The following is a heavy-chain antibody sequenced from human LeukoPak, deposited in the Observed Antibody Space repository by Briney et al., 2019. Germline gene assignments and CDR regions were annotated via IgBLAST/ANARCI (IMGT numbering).Heavy chain of an antibody. CDR3: AKDYGDYGRFDP. D-gene: IGHD4-17*01. J-gene: IGHJ5*02. Sequence: GGSLRLSCAASGFTFSSYAMSWVRQAPGKGLEWVSAISGSGGSTYYADSVKGRLTISRDNSKNTLYLQMNSLRAEDTAVYYCAKDYGDYGRFDPWGQGTLVTVSS. V-gene: IGHV3-23*01. CDR1: GFTFSSYA. CDR2: ISGSGGST.